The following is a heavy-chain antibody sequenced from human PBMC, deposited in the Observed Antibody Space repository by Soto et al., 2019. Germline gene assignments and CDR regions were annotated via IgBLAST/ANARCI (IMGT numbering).Heavy chain of an antibody. Sequence: QITLNESGPTVVKPTETLTLTCTFSGFSLTTSGVGVGWVRQSPGKAPEWLAFIYWDDDKRYSTSLKSRLNITKDTSKNRVVLTMANVDPADTATYYCAHRVLRAVFGLVTTTAIYFDFWGQGTPVVVSS. J-gene: IGHJ4*02. D-gene: IGHD3-3*01. CDR2: IYWDDDK. CDR3: AHRVLRAVFGLVTTTAIYFDF. V-gene: IGHV2-5*02. CDR1: GFSLTTSGVG.